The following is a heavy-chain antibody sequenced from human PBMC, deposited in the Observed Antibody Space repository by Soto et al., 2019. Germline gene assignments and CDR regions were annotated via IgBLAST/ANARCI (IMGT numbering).Heavy chain of an antibody. D-gene: IGHD6-13*01. J-gene: IGHJ4*02. CDR3: AKRDWSSWLPFDY. CDR1: GFTFSSYA. V-gene: IGHV3-23*01. CDR2: ISGSGGST. Sequence: TVGSLRLSCAASGFTFSSYAMSWVRQAPGKGLEWVSAISGSGGSTYYADSVKGRFTISRDNSKNTLYLQMNSLRAEDTAVYYRAKRDWSSWLPFDYWGQGTLVTVSS.